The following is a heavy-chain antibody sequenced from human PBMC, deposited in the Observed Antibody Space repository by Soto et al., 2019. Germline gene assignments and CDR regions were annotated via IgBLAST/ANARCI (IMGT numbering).Heavy chain of an antibody. J-gene: IGHJ5*02. CDR2: LIPAVGQA. V-gene: IGHV1-69*08. CDR1: GGAFSGYS. D-gene: IGHD2-15*01. CDR3: AGGAVHTPTWMGA. Sequence: QVGQSGAEVKKPGASMKVSCKASGGAFSGYSFNWVRQAPGQGLEWMGRLIPAVGQANHAQKFQGRLTITADESASTVYLDLTSLTSEDTAVYFCAGGAVHTPTWMGAWGQGTLVTVSS.